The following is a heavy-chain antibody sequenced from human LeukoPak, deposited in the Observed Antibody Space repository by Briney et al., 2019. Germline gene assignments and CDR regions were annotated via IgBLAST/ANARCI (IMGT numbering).Heavy chain of an antibody. J-gene: IGHJ4*02. D-gene: IGHD2/OR15-2a*01. V-gene: IGHV3-7*01. CDR2: LNEDGSEN. Sequence: GGSLRLSCAASGFTFSSCWVAWVRRAPEKGLEWVASLNEDGSENYYVDSVKGRFTISRDNAKNSMYLQMNSLRVEDTAVYYCAVSLQGSRWGQGTLLTVSS. CDR3: AVSLQGSR. CDR1: GFTFSSCW.